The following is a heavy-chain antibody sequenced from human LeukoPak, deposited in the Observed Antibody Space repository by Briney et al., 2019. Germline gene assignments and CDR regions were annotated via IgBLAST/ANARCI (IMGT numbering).Heavy chain of an antibody. D-gene: IGHD5-18*01. V-gene: IGHV3-74*01. CDR1: GFSFTNYW. CDR2: INSDGSIT. J-gene: IGHJ6*02. CDR3: ARDAVDTANAV. Sequence: GGSLRLSCAASGFSFTNYWMHWVRQAPGKGLVWVSHINSDGSITSYADSVKGRFTISRDNAKNTLYLQMNSLRAEDTAVYYCARDAVDTANAVWGQGTTVTVSS.